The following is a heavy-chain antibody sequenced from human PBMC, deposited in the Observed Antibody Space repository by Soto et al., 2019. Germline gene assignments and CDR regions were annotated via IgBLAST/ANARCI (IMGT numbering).Heavy chain of an antibody. J-gene: IGHJ6*03. CDR2: IIPILGIA. CDR3: ATCTSCYDHYYYMDV. D-gene: IGHD2-2*01. V-gene: IGHV1-69*02. Sequence: ASVKVSCKASGGTFSSYTISWVRQAPGQGLEWMGRIIPILGIANYAQKFQGRVTITADKSTSTAYMELSSLRSEDTAVYYCATCTSCYDHYYYMDVWGKGTTVTVSS. CDR1: GGTFSSYT.